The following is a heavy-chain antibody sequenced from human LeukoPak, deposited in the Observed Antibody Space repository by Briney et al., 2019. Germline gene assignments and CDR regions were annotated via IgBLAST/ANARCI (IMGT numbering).Heavy chain of an antibody. CDR2: ISGSGGST. V-gene: IGHV3-23*01. D-gene: IGHD1-26*01. Sequence: GGSLRLSCAASGFTFSSYAMSWVRQAPGKGLEWLSAISGSGGSTYYADSVKGRFTISRDNSKNTLYLQMNSLRAEDTAVYYCAKDFLSGSYSGYFDYWGQGTLVTVSS. J-gene: IGHJ4*02. CDR1: GFTFSSYA. CDR3: AKDFLSGSYSGYFDY.